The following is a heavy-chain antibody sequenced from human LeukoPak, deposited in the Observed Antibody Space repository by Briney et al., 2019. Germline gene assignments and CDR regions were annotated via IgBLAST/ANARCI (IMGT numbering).Heavy chain of an antibody. J-gene: IGHJ4*02. Sequence: GGSLRLSCAASGFTFDDYAMHWVRQAPGKGLEWVSGISWNSGSIGYADSVRGRFTISRDNAKNSLYLRMNSLRAEDTALYYCAKGVRYCGGDCFDYWGQGTVVTVSS. CDR2: ISWNSGSI. CDR1: GFTFDDYA. CDR3: AKGVRYCGGDCFDY. V-gene: IGHV3-9*01. D-gene: IGHD2-21*01.